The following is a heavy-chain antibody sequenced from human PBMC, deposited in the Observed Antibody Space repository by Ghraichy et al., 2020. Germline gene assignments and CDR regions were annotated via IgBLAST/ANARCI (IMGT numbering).Heavy chain of an antibody. CDR2: IYHSGSN. J-gene: IGHJ4*02. CDR1: GGSINTTNNY. CDR3: ARHDSSGWYHRQLGAYYFDY. D-gene: IGHD6-19*01. V-gene: IGHV4-39*07. Sequence: SETLSLTCTVSGGSINTTNNYWVWIRQPPGKGLEWIGSIYHSGSNYYNPSPKSRVTISVDTSKNQFSLKLSSMTAADTAVYYCARHDSSGWYHRQLGAYYFDYWGQGALVTVSS.